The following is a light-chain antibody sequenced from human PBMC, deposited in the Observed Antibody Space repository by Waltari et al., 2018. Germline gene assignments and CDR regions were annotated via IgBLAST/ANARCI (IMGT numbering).Light chain of an antibody. CDR1: YSHIGVYDL. CDR3: CSYASSSPRLI. CDR2: EVL. V-gene: IGLV2-23*02. Sequence: QSALTQPASVSGSLGTSISILCTGTYSHIGVYDLVSWYHLRPGEAPKLRIYEVLKRPSGISNRFSGSKSGNAASLTISAIQPEDEGTYYCCSYASSSPRLIFGGGTELSVL. J-gene: IGLJ2*01.